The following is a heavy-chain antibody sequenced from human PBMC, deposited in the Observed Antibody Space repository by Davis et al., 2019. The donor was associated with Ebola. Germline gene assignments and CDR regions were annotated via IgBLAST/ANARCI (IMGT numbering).Heavy chain of an antibody. CDR1: GFSLNTSGVG. D-gene: IGHD2-15*01. V-gene: IGHV2-5*02. Sequence: SGPTLVKPTQTLTLTCTLSGFSLNTSGVGVAWIRRSPGKALEWLALIYWDGDMRYSPSLQSRLTITQDTSKNQVVLTMTNMDPVDTGTYYCARRRIEYCSGSCYWFDPWGQGTQVTVSS. CDR2: IYWDGDM. J-gene: IGHJ5*02. CDR3: ARRRIEYCSGSCYWFDP.